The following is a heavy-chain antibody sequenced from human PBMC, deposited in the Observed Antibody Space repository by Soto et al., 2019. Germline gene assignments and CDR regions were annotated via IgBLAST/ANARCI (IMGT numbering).Heavy chain of an antibody. Sequence: SETLSLTCAVYGGSFSGYYWSWIRQPPGEGLEWIGEINHRGSTNYNPSLKSRFTISVDTSKNQFSLKLSSATAADTAVYYCARFGRTVTTPYWSLGTLVTVSS. V-gene: IGHV4-34*01. J-gene: IGHJ4*02. CDR1: GGSFSGYY. D-gene: IGHD1-7*01. CDR2: INHRGST. CDR3: ARFGRTVTTPY.